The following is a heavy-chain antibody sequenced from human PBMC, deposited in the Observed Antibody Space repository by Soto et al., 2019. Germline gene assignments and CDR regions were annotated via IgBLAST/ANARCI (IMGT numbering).Heavy chain of an antibody. V-gene: IGHV3-30-3*01. D-gene: IGHD3-9*01. CDR3: ARDSLDILTGYPDY. CDR2: ISYDGSNK. J-gene: IGHJ4*02. Sequence: PGGSLRLSCAPSGFTFSSYAMHWVRQAPGKGLEWVAVISYDGSNKYYADSVKGRFTISRDNSKNTLYLQMNSLRAEDTAVYYCARDSLDILTGYPDYWGQGTLVTVSS. CDR1: GFTFSSYA.